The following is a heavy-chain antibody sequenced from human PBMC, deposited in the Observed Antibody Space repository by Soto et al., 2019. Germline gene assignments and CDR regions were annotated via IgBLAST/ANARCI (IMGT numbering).Heavy chain of an antibody. Sequence: ASETLSLTCNVSGGSISNSNYYWGWIRQPPGKGLEWIGSIYYTGNTYYNPSLKSRVTISVDTSKNQFSLKLGSVTAADTAVYCFERHSLRSLLSVYWGPGTLVTVSS. D-gene: IGHD3-22*01. CDR2: IYYTGNT. J-gene: IGHJ4*02. CDR1: GGSISNSNYY. CDR3: ERHSLRSLLSVY. V-gene: IGHV4-39*01.